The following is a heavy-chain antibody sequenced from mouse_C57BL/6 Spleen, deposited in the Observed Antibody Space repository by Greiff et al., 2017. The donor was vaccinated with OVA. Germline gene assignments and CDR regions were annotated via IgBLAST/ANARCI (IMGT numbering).Heavy chain of an antibody. Sequence: EVKVVESGGGLVKPGGSLKLSCAASGFTFSSYAMSWVRQTPEKRLEWVATISDGGSYTYYPDNVKGRFTISRDNAKNNLYLQMSHLKSEDTAMYYCARGRSFDYWGQGTTLTVSS. CDR2: ISDGGSYT. CDR1: GFTFSSYA. CDR3: ARGRSFDY. V-gene: IGHV5-4*03. J-gene: IGHJ2*01.